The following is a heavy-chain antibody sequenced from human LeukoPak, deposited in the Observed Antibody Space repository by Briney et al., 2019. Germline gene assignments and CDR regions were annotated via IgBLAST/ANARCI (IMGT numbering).Heavy chain of an antibody. V-gene: IGHV4-38-2*02. D-gene: IGHD3-10*01. CDR3: ARDIYGSANDAFDI. CDR2: IYHSGST. CDR1: GYSISSDYY. Sequence: SETLSLTCTVSGYSISSDYYWGWIRQPPGKGLEWIGSIYHSGSTYYKPSLKSRVTISVDTSKNQFSLKLSSVTAADTAVYYCARDIYGSANDAFDIWGQGTMVTVSS. J-gene: IGHJ3*02.